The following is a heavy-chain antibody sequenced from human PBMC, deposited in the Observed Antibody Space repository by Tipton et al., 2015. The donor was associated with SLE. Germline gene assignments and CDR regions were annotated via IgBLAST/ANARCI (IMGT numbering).Heavy chain of an antibody. CDR3: ARETLVYYYDSSGPLDY. CDR1: GGSISSGDYY. Sequence: TLSLTRTVSGGSISSGDYYWSWIRQPPGKGLEWIGYIYYSGSTYYNPSLKSRVTISVDTSKNQFSLKLSSVTAADTAVYYCARETLVYYYDSSGPLDYWGQGTLVTVSS. J-gene: IGHJ4*02. D-gene: IGHD3-22*01. CDR2: IYYSGST. V-gene: IGHV4-30-4*01.